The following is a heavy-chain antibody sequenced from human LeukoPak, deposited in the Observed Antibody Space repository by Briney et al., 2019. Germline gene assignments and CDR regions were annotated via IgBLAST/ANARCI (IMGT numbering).Heavy chain of an antibody. V-gene: IGHV3-21*06. J-gene: IGHJ3*02. CDR3: ARDTYDILTGYYKWAFDI. D-gene: IGHD3-9*01. Sequence: GESLRLSCAASGFTFSSYSMNWVRQAPGKGLEWVSSISSSSSYIYYADSVKGRSTISRDNAKNSLYLQMNILRAEDTAVYYCARDTYDILTGYYKWAFDIWGQGTMVTVSS. CDR1: GFTFSSYS. CDR2: ISSSSSYI.